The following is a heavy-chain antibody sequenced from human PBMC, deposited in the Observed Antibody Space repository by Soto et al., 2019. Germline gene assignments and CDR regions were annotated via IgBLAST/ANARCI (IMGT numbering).Heavy chain of an antibody. Sequence: PGGSLRLSCAASGFTFSSYAMSWVRQAPGKGLEWVSAISGSGGSTYYADSVKGRFTISRDNSKNTLYLQMNSLRAEDTAVYYCAKDWSNLLWFFELFLKHTNWFDPCGQGTLVTVSS. D-gene: IGHD3-10*01. CDR3: AKDWSNLLWFFELFLKHTNWFDP. CDR1: GFTFSSYA. CDR2: ISGSGGST. V-gene: IGHV3-23*01. J-gene: IGHJ5*02.